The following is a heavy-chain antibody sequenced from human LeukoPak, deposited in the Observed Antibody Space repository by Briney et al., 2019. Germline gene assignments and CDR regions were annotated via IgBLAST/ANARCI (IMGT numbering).Heavy chain of an antibody. J-gene: IGHJ4*02. Sequence: SETLSLTCAVYGGSFSGYYWSWIRQPPGKGLEWIGEINHSGSTNYNPSLKSRVTISVDTSKNQFSLKLSSVTAADTAVYYCARVGGSCSGDYWGQGTLVTVSS. D-gene: IGHD2-15*01. CDR1: GGSFSGYY. CDR3: ARVGGSCSGDY. V-gene: IGHV4-34*01. CDR2: INHSGST.